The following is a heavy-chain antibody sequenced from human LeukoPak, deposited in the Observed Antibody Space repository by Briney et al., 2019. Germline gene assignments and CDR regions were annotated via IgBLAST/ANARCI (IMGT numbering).Heavy chain of an antibody. V-gene: IGHV4-34*01. CDR2: INHSGST. J-gene: IGHJ4*02. Sequence: SETLSLTCAVYGGSFSGYYWSWIRQPPGKGLEWIGEINHSGSTNYNPSLKSRATISVDTSKNQFSLKLSSVTAADTAVYYCAREGYDSSGYPINDYWGQGTLVTVSS. CDR3: AREGYDSSGYPINDY. D-gene: IGHD3-22*01. CDR1: GGSFSGYY.